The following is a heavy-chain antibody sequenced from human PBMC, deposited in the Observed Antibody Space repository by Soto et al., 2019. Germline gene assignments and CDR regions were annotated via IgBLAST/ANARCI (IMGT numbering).Heavy chain of an antibody. CDR2: ISGSGGST. CDR1: GFTFSSYA. D-gene: IGHD3-22*01. V-gene: IGHV3-23*01. Sequence: GGSLRLSCTASGFTFSSYAMSWVRQAPGKGLEWVSAISGSGGSTYYADSVKGRFTISRDNSKNTVYLQMNSLSAEDTAVHYCAKGMEYYYDSSGYPYYFDYWGQGTLVTVSS. J-gene: IGHJ4*02. CDR3: AKGMEYYYDSSGYPYYFDY.